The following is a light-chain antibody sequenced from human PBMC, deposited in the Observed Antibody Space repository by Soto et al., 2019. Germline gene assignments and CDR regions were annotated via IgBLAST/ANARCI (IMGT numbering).Light chain of an antibody. CDR1: QSLVHLNGDTY. CDR2: RVS. CDR3: MQDPHWPHT. V-gene: IGKV2-30*02. Sequence: DVVMTQSPRSLAVTPGQPASISCRSSQSLVHLNGDTYLNWFHQRPGQSPRRLISRVSNRDSGVPDRFSGSGSDTDFTLKISRVEAEDVGVYYCMQDPHWPHTFGQGTKLEI. J-gene: IGKJ2*01.